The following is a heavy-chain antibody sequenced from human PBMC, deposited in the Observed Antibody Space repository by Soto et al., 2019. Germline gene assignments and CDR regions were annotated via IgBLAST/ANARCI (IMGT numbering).Heavy chain of an antibody. CDR1: GGSISSYY. CDR3: AREGVAAGGTNWFNP. CDR2: IYYSGST. V-gene: IGHV4-59*01. D-gene: IGHD6-13*01. J-gene: IGHJ5*02. Sequence: QVQLQESGPGLVKPSETLSLTCSVSGGSISSYYWSWIRQSPGKGLEWIGYIYYSGSTNYNPSLKSRVTISVDTSKKQFSLKLSSVTAADTAVYYCAREGVAAGGTNWFNPWGQGTLVTVSS.